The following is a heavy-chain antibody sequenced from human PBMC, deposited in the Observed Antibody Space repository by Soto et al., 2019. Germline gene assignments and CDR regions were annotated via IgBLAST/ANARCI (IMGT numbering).Heavy chain of an antibody. CDR1: GYTFTSYY. J-gene: IGHJ6*02. D-gene: IGHD3-9*01. Sequence: VASVKVSCKASGYTFTSYYMHWVRQAPGQGLEWMGIINPSGGSTSYAQKFQGRVTMTRDTSTSTVYMELSSLRSEDTAVYYCARGGSNYDILTGYPYYRMDVWGQGTTVPVYS. CDR2: INPSGGST. V-gene: IGHV1-46*01. CDR3: ARGGSNYDILTGYPYYRMDV.